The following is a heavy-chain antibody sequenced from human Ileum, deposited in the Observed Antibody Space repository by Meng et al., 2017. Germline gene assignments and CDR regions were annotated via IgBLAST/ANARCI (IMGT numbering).Heavy chain of an antibody. CDR2: INHSGST. CDR3: ARTSGWFYY. Sequence: VQLQQWGAGLFKPSETLSLPCAVYGGSFSGYYWSWIRQPPGKGLEWIGEINHSGSTNYNPSLKSRVTISVDTSKNQFSLKLSSVTAADTAVYYCARTSGWFYYWGQGTLVTVSS. V-gene: IGHV4-34*01. D-gene: IGHD6-19*01. CDR1: GGSFSGYY. J-gene: IGHJ4*02.